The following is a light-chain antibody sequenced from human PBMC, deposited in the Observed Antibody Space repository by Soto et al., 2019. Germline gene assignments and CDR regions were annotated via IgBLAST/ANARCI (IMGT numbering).Light chain of an antibody. J-gene: IGLJ3*02. CDR3: GSYTSRDTMM. Sequence: QSALTQPASVSGSPGQSITISCTGTSSDIGRYNYVSWYQHSPGKAPKLIIYDVSDRPSGVSNRFSGSKSGTTASLTISGLQAEDEADYYCGSYTSRDTMMFGGGTKLTVL. V-gene: IGLV2-14*03. CDR1: SSDIGRYNY. CDR2: DVS.